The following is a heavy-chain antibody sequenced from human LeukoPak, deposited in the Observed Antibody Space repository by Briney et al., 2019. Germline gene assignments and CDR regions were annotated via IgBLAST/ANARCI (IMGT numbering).Heavy chain of an antibody. CDR1: GGSISSYY. CDR2: IYYSGST. J-gene: IGHJ6*03. D-gene: IGHD4-11*01. V-gene: IGHV4-59*01. Sequence: PSETLSLTCTVSGGSISSYYWSWIRQPPGKGLEWIGYIYYSGSTNYNPSLKSRVTISVDTSKNQFSLKLSSVTAADTAVYYCARAYSNYVYRYYYYMDVWGKGTTVTVSS. CDR3: ARAYSNYVYRYYYYMDV.